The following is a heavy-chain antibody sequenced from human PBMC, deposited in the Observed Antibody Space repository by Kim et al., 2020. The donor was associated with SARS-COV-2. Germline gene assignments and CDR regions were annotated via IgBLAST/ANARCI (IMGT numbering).Heavy chain of an antibody. Sequence: SETLSLTCTVSGGSVSSGRYYWSWIRQHPGKGLEWIGFIYYSGSTYYNPSLKSRLTISVDTSKNQFSLKLSSVTAADTAVYYCARGEDYSSSWYLIDYWGQGTLVTVSS. CDR2: IYYSGST. CDR1: GGSVSSGRYY. CDR3: ARGEDYSSSWYLIDY. D-gene: IGHD6-13*01. J-gene: IGHJ4*02. V-gene: IGHV4-31*03.